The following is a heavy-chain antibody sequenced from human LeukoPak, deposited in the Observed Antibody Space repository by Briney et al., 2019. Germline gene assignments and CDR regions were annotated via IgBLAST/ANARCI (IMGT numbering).Heavy chain of an antibody. CDR2: ISYDGNNK. CDR3: AKGQITMVRGVTPPFDY. CDR1: GFTFSSYG. Sequence: PGGSLRLSCAASGFTFSSYGMHWVRQAPGKGLEWVAVISYDGNNKYYADSVKGRFAISRDNSKNTLYLQMNSLRAEDTAVYYCAKGQITMVRGVTPPFDYWGQGTLVTVSS. V-gene: IGHV3-30*18. D-gene: IGHD3-10*01. J-gene: IGHJ4*02.